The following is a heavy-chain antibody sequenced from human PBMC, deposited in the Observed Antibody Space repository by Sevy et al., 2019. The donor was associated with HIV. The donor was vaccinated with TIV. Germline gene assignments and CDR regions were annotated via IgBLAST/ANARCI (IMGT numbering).Heavy chain of an antibody. CDR3: ARQKNGYSSSWYGGYYFDY. Sequence: SETLSLTCTVSGGSISSSSYYWGWIRQPPGKGLEWIGSIYYSGSTYYSPSLKSRVTISVDTSKNQFSLKLSSVTAADTAVYYCARQKNGYSSSWYGGYYFDYWGQGTLVTVSS. CDR1: GGSISSSSYY. J-gene: IGHJ4*02. D-gene: IGHD6-13*01. CDR2: IYYSGST. V-gene: IGHV4-39*01.